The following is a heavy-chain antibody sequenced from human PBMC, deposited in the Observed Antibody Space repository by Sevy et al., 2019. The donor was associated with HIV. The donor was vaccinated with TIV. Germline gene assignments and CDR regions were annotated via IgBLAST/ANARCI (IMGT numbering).Heavy chain of an antibody. D-gene: IGHD7-27*01. V-gene: IGHV3-23*01. Sequence: GGSLRLSCAASGFTFRTFAMSWVRQAPGKGLQWVSSISDTGNSTYYADSVEGRFTISRDNSKKTLYLQMNSLRAEDTALYYCAKYAGDFPHFDYWGQGTLVTVSS. CDR1: GFTFRTFA. J-gene: IGHJ4*02. CDR3: AKYAGDFPHFDY. CDR2: ISDTGNST.